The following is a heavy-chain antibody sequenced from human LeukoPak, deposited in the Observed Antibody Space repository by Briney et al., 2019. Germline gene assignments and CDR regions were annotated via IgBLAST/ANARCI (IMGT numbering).Heavy chain of an antibody. D-gene: IGHD3-3*01. CDR3: ARHRSGPNAFDI. CDR2: IYHSGST. J-gene: IGHJ3*02. CDR1: GYSISSGHY. Sequence: SETLSLTCAVSGYSISSGHYWGWIRQPPGKGLEWIGSIYHSGSTYYNPSLKSRVTISVDTSKNQFSLKLSSVTAADTAVYYCARHRSGPNAFDIWGQGTMVTVSS. V-gene: IGHV4-38-2*01.